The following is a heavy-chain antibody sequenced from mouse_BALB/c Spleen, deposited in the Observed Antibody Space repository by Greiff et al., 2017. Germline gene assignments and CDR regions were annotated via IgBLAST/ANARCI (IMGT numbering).Heavy chain of an antibody. CDR3: ARASYYGSSSNQAWFAY. J-gene: IGHJ3*01. D-gene: IGHD1-1*01. CDR1: GFSLTGYG. CDR2: IWGDGST. Sequence: VKLMESGPGLVAPSQSLSITCTVSGFSLTGYGVNWVRQPPGKGLEWLGMIWGDGSTDYNSALKSRLSISKDNSKSQVFLKMNSLQTDDTARYYCARASYYGSSSNQAWFAYWGQGTLVTVSA. V-gene: IGHV2-6-7*01.